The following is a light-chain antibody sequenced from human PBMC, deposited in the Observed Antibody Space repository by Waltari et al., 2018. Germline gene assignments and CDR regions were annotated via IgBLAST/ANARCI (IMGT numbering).Light chain of an antibody. CDR2: ATS. CDR3: QQYGSSIT. Sequence: EIVLTQSPGTLSLSPGERATLSCRASQSVSSAYFAWYQHKPGQAPRLVMFATSIRGTGIPDMFGGGGSGTDFTLTISRLEPEDFAVYYCQQYGSSITFGGGTKVEIK. V-gene: IGKV3-20*01. CDR1: QSVSSAY. J-gene: IGKJ4*01.